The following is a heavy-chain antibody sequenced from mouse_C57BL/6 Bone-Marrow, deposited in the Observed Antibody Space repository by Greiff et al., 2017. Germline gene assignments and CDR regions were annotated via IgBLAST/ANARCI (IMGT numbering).Heavy chain of an antibody. Sequence: QVQLQQPGAELVMPGASVKLSCKASGYTFTSYWMHWVKQRPGQGLEWIGEIDPSDSYTNYNQKFKGKSTLTVDKSSSTAYMQLSSLTSEDSAVYYCARGGEGNSAWFAYGGKGTLVTVSA. CDR2: IDPSDSYT. CDR1: GYTFTSYW. J-gene: IGHJ3*01. CDR3: ARGGEGNSAWFAY. D-gene: IGHD2-1*01. V-gene: IGHV1-69*01.